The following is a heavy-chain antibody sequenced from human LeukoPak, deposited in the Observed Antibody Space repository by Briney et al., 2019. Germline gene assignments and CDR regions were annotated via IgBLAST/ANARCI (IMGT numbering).Heavy chain of an antibody. V-gene: IGHV4-39*07. Sequence: SETLSLTCIVSGGSISSSSYYWGWIRQPPGKGLEWIGTIYYSGSTSYYPSLKSRVTISVDTSKNQFSLKLNSVTAADTAIYYCAREEYCGADCYSGFDHWGQGTLVTVSS. D-gene: IGHD2-21*02. J-gene: IGHJ5*02. CDR3: AREEYCGADCYSGFDH. CDR2: IYYSGST. CDR1: GGSISSSSYY.